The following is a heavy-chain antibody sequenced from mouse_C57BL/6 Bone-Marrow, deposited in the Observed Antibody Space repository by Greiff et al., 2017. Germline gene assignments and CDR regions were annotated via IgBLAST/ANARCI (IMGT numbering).Heavy chain of an antibody. Sequence: VKLMESGAELVRPGASVTLSCKASGYTFTDYEMHWVKQTPVHGLEWIGAIDPETGGTAYNQKFKGKAILTADKSSSTAYMELRSLTSEDSAVYYCTRIPTVVATDYWGQGTTLTVSS. CDR2: IDPETGGT. D-gene: IGHD1-1*01. J-gene: IGHJ2*01. CDR1: GYTFTDYE. V-gene: IGHV1-15*01. CDR3: TRIPTVVATDY.